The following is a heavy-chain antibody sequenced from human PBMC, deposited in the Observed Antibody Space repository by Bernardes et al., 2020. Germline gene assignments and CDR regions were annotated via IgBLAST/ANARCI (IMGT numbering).Heavy chain of an antibody. J-gene: IGHJ5*02. Sequence: GGSLRLSCSASGFTFRSYVMHWVRQAPGKGLEDVSGITTFGSDTDYADSVRGRFTISRDNSQNTLYLQMTSLRPEDTAVYYCVKDRATISGVVFPPAWGQGTLVTVSS. D-gene: IGHD3-3*01. CDR3: VKDRATISGVVFPPA. CDR2: ITTFGSDT. CDR1: GFTFRSYV. V-gene: IGHV3-64D*06.